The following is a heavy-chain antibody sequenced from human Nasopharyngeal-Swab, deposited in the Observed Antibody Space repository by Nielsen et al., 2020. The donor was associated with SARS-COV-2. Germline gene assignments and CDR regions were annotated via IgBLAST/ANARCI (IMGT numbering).Heavy chain of an antibody. CDR1: GGSFSGYY. D-gene: IGHD3-10*01. V-gene: IGHV4-34*01. J-gene: IGHJ6*02. CDR2: INHSGST. Sequence: SETLSLTCAVSGGSFSGYYWSWIRQPPGKGLEWIGEINHSGSTNYNPSLKSRVTISVDKSKNQFSLKLSSVTAADTAVYYCARRSREYYYGSGSYYNGYYYGMDVWGQGTTVTVSS. CDR3: ARRSREYYYGSGSYYNGYYYGMDV.